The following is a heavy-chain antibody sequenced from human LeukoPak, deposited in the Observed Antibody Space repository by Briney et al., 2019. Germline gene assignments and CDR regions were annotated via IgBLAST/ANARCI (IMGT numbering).Heavy chain of an antibody. CDR3: AKDSLTVTTGIFDY. Sequence: GGSLRLSCAASGFTVSSNYMSWVRQAPGKGLEWVSVIYSGGATYYTDSVKGRFTISRDNSKNTLYLQMNSLRAEDTAVYYCAKDSLTVTTGIFDYWGQGTLVTVSS. CDR1: GFTVSSNY. J-gene: IGHJ4*02. CDR2: IYSGGAT. V-gene: IGHV3-53*01. D-gene: IGHD4-17*01.